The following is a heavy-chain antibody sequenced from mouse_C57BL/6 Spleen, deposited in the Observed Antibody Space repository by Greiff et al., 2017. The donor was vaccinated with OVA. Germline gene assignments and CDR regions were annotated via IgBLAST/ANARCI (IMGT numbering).Heavy chain of an antibody. D-gene: IGHD1-1*01. V-gene: IGHV1-64*01. CDR3: ARKGITTVGDFAY. Sequence: QVQLQQPGAELVKPGASVKLSCKASGYTFTSYGMHWVKQRPGQGLEWIGMIHPNGGSTNYNEKFKSKATLTGDNTSSTAYMQISSLTSGESAVYYCARKGITTVGDFAYWGQGTLVTVSA. CDR2: IHPNGGST. J-gene: IGHJ3*01. CDR1: GYTFTSYG.